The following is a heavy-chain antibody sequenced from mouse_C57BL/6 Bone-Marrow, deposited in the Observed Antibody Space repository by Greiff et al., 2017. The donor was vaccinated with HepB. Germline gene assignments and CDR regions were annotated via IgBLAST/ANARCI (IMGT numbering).Heavy chain of an antibody. CDR1: GYTFTSYW. Sequence: QVQLQQSGTELVKPGASVKLSCKASGYTFTSYWMHWVKQRPGQGLEWIGNINPSNGGTNYNEKFKSKATLTVDKSSSTAYMQLSSLTSEDSAVYYCARNELLRFYYFDYWGQGTTLTVSS. CDR3: ARNELLRFYYFDY. V-gene: IGHV1-53*01. D-gene: IGHD1-1*01. J-gene: IGHJ2*01. CDR2: INPSNGGT.